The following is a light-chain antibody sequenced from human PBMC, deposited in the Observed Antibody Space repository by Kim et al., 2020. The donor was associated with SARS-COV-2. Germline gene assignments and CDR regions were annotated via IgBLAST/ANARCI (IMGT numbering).Light chain of an antibody. Sequence: PGERATLSCRASQSGSSSLAWYQQKPGQAPRLVIYDASNRATGIPARFSGSGSGTDFTLTISSLEPEDFAVYYCHQRNNPLTFGGGTKVDIK. V-gene: IGKV3-11*01. CDR3: HQRNNPLT. CDR1: QSGSSS. J-gene: IGKJ4*01. CDR2: DAS.